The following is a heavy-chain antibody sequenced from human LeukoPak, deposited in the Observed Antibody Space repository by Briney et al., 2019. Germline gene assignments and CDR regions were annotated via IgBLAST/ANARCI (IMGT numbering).Heavy chain of an antibody. D-gene: IGHD6-13*01. CDR1: GFTFSGYS. V-gene: IGHV3-21*01. Sequence: GGSLRLSCAASGFTFSGYSMNWVRQAPGKGLEWVSSISRSATYLYYADSLQGRFTVSRDDAKSSLYLQMNSLSAEDTAVYYCATSIAATGNTYFQHWGQGTLVTVSS. CDR3: ATSIAATGNTYFQH. CDR2: ISRSATYL. J-gene: IGHJ1*01.